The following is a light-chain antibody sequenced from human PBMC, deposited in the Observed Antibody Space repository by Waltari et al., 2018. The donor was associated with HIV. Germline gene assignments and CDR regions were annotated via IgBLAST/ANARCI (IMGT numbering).Light chain of an antibody. CDR3: QSYDISLSGWV. J-gene: IGLJ3*02. CDR1: RPHLGAGYD. V-gene: IGLV1-40*01. CDR2: GNT. Sequence: QSVLTPPPSASGPPGQRVPIPCTWSRPHLGAGYDVPRYQQFPGTAPKVRIYGNTYRPSGVPDRFSGSKSGSSASLLITGLQAEDDADYYCQSYDISLSGWVFGGGTKLTVL.